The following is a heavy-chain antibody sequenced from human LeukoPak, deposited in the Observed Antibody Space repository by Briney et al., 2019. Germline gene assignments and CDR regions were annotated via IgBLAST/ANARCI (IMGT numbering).Heavy chain of an antibody. J-gene: IGHJ3*02. D-gene: IGHD4-17*01. CDR1: GVSISRSFYY. V-gene: IGHV4-39*01. CDR3: ARRPNLPADYGDYWRFDI. CDR2: IYYTGST. Sequence: SGTLSLTCSISGVSISRSFYYWGWIRQPPGKRLEWIGNIYYTGSTYYNPSLKSRVSMSVDTSKNQFSLNLTSVTAADTAVYFCARRPNLPADYGDYWRFDIWGQGRRVTVSS.